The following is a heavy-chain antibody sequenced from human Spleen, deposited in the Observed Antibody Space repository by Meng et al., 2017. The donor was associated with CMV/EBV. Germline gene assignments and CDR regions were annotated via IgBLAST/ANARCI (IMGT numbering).Heavy chain of an antibody. CDR3: ARLWGLGTT. CDR2: IYYRGDT. Sequence: QLQLQESGPGVVKPAETLSLTCTVSGGSISSASHYWGWIRQPPGKGLEWIGNIYYRGDTNFNPSLHRPGSMSIDTSKNHFSLKLNSVTAADTAVYYCARLWGLGTTWGPGILVTVSS. CDR1: GGSISSASHY. J-gene: IGHJ4*02. V-gene: IGHV4-39*02. D-gene: IGHD3-16*01.